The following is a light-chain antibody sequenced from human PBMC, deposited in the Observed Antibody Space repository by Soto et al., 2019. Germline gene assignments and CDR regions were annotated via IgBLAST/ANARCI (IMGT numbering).Light chain of an antibody. CDR3: QTWGTGIHV. Sequence: QPVLTQSPSASASLGASVKLTCTLSSGHSSYAIAWHQQQPEKGPRYLMKLNSDGSHSKGDGIPDRFSGSSSGAERYLTISSLQSEDEADYYCQTWGTGIHVFGGGT. V-gene: IGLV4-69*01. J-gene: IGLJ2*01. CDR1: SGHSSYA. CDR2: LNSDGSH.